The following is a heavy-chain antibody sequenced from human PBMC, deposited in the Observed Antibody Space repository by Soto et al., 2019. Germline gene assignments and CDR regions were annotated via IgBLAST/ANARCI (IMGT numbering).Heavy chain of an antibody. V-gene: IGHV3-30-3*01. Sequence: QVQLVESGGDVVQPGRSLRLSCAASGSTFSSYDIHWVRQAPGKGLEWVAHISPNGNNAFYADSVKGRFTISRDKARNTVYLQVNSLRPEDTTVFHCVRGPSHGAFDIWGQGTLVTVSS. J-gene: IGHJ3*02. CDR2: ISPNGNNA. CDR3: VRGPSHGAFDI. CDR1: GSTFSSYD.